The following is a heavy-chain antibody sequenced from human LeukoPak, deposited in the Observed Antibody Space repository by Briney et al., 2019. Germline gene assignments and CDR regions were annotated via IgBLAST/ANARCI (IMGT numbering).Heavy chain of an antibody. J-gene: IGHJ4*02. CDR3: ARDLRHPVGGTSY. CDR2: ISPSSNYI. D-gene: IGHD4-23*01. CDR1: GFTFSSYS. V-gene: IGHV3-21*01. Sequence: GGSLRLSCAASGFTFSSYSMNWVRRAPGKGVEWVSSISPSSNYIYYADSVKGRFTISRDNAKTSLYLQMNSLRAEDTAVYYCARDLRHPVGGTSYWGQGTLVTVSS.